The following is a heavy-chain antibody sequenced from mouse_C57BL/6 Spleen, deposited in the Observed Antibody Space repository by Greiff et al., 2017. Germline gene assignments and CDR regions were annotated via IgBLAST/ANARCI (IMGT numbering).Heavy chain of an antibody. CDR2: ISNLAYSI. CDR3: ARQRGTYYAMDY. CDR1: GFTFSDYG. D-gene: IGHD3-3*01. J-gene: IGHJ4*01. Sequence: EVKLVESGGGLVQPGGSLKLSCAASGFTFSDYGMAWVRQAPRKGPEWVAFISNLAYSIYYADTVTGRFTISSENAKNTLYLEMSSLRSEDTVMYYCARQRGTYYAMDYWGQGTSVTVSS. V-gene: IGHV5-15*04.